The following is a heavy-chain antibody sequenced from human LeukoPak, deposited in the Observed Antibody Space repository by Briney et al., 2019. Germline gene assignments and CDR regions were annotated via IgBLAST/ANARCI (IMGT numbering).Heavy chain of an antibody. Sequence: SETLSLTCTVSGGSISSSSYYWGWIRQPPGKGLEWIGSIYYSGSTYYNPSLKSRVTISVDTSKNQFSLKLSSVTAADTAVYYCARGLLEYSSSWLSGWGQGTLVTVSS. CDR1: GGSISSSSYY. D-gene: IGHD6-13*01. V-gene: IGHV4-39*07. J-gene: IGHJ4*02. CDR2: IYYSGST. CDR3: ARGLLEYSSSWLSG.